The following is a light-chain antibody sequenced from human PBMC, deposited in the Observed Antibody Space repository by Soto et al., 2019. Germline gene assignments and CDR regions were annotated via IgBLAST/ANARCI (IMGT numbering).Light chain of an antibody. Sequence: QSVLTQPPSAYGTPGQRVIISCSGSSSNFGGNTANWYQQFPGTAPKVLIYSNNQRPSGVPDRFSGSKSGTSASLAISGLQSEDEADYYCAAWADSLNGWVFGGGTKLTVL. CDR3: AAWADSLNGWV. V-gene: IGLV1-44*01. CDR2: SNN. CDR1: SSNFGGNT. J-gene: IGLJ3*02.